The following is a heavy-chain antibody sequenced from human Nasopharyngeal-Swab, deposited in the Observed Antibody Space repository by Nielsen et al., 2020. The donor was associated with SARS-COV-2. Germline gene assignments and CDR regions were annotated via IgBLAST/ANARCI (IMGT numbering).Heavy chain of an antibody. CDR1: GFTFSDYY. V-gene: IGHV3-11*06. J-gene: IGHJ4*02. D-gene: IGHD2-21*02. CDR3: ARDLDLYCGGDCSTWGGLDY. CDR2: INGSGTYT. Sequence: GESLKISCAVSGFTFSDYYMSWIRQAPGKGLEWLAYINGSGTYTDYAASVKGRFVISRDNSKNTLYLQMNSLRAEDTAVYYCARDLDLYCGGDCSTWGGLDYWGQGTLVTVSS.